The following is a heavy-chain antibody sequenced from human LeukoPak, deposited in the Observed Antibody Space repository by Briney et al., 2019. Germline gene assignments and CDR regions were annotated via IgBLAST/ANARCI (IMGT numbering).Heavy chain of an antibody. CDR3: ARDNREEQLPPIRWRDLYYFDY. J-gene: IGHJ4*02. D-gene: IGHD6-13*01. CDR2: INPNSGGT. V-gene: IGHV1-2*02. Sequence: ASVKVSCKASGYTFTGYYIHWVRQAPGQGLEWMGWINPNSGGTDYAQKFQGRLTMTRDTSISTAYMELSSLRAEDTAVYYCARDNREEQLPPIRWRDLYYFDYWGQGTLVTVSS. CDR1: GYTFTGYY.